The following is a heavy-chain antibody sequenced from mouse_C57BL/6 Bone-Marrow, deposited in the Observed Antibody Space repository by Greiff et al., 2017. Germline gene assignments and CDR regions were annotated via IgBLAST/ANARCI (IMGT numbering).Heavy chain of an antibody. D-gene: IGHD1-2*01. CDR2: INPNYGTT. CDR3: SRASLLRYYYDY. J-gene: IGHJ2*01. V-gene: IGHV1-39*01. CDR1: GYSFTDYN. Sequence: VHVKQSGPELVKPGASVKISCKASGYSFTDYNMNWVKQSNGKSLEWIGVINPNYGTTSYNQKFKGKATLTVDQSPSTAYMQLNSLTSEDSAVYYYSRASLLRYYYDYWGRGTTLTVSA.